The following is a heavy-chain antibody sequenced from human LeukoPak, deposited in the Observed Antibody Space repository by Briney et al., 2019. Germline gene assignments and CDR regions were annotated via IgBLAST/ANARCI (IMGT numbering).Heavy chain of an antibody. CDR1: GGSISSGDYY. J-gene: IGHJ4*02. CDR2: IYSCGST. Sequence: SETLSLTCTVSGGSISSGDYYWSWIRQPPGKGLEWIGYIYSCGSTYYNPSLKSRVTMSVDTSNNQFSLKMRSVTAADGAVYYCARRMTDYDILTGYPQPYYFNYWGQGTLVTVSS. D-gene: IGHD3-9*01. CDR3: ARRMTDYDILTGYPQPYYFNY. V-gene: IGHV4-30-4*08.